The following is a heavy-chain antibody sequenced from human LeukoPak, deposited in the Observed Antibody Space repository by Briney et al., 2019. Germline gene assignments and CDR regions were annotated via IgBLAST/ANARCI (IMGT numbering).Heavy chain of an antibody. D-gene: IGHD3-22*01. Sequence: GGSLRLSCAASGFTVSSNYMSWVRQAPGKGLEWVSVIYSGGSTYYADSVKGRFTVSRDNSKNTLYLQMNSLRAEDTAVYYCARAPFTYDSSGDSFDIWGQGTMVTVSS. CDR2: IYSGGST. V-gene: IGHV3-66*01. CDR1: GFTVSSNY. CDR3: ARAPFTYDSSGDSFDI. J-gene: IGHJ3*02.